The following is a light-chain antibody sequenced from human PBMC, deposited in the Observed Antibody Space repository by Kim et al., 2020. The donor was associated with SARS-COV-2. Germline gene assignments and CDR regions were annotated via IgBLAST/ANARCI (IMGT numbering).Light chain of an antibody. J-gene: IGKJ2*01. V-gene: IGKV3-15*01. Sequence: EVVMTQSPATLSVSPGERATLSCRASQSISSNLAWYQHKPGQAPRILIFGASTRATGIPTRFSGSGSETDFTLTISSLQSEDFAVYYCQQYNNWPLYTFGQGTKLEIK. CDR2: GAS. CDR1: QSISSN. CDR3: QQYNNWPLYT.